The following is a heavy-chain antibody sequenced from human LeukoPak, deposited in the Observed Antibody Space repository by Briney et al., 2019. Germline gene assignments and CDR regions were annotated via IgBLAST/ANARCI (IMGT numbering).Heavy chain of an antibody. CDR2: IIPTFGTA. Sequence: ASVTVSCKASGGTFSSYAISWVRQAPGQGLEWMGGIIPTFGTANYAQKFQGRVTITADESTSTAYMELSSLRSEDTAVYYCARAIPLGYCSSISCPLNWFDPWGQGTLVTVSS. V-gene: IGHV1-69*01. D-gene: IGHD2-2*01. J-gene: IGHJ5*02. CDR3: ARAIPLGYCSSISCPLNWFDP. CDR1: GGTFSSYA.